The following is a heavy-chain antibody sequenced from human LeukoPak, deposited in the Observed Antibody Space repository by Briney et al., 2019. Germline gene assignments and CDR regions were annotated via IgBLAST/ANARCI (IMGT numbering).Heavy chain of an antibody. CDR1: GFTFSNAW. Sequence: PGGSLRLSCAASGFTFSNAWMSWVRQAPGKGLEWVGRIKSKTDGGTTDYAAPVKGRFTISRDDSKNTLYLQMNSLKTEDTAVYYCTTAYDFWSGYPDYWGQGTLVTVSS. CDR3: TTAYDFWSGYPDY. V-gene: IGHV3-15*01. J-gene: IGHJ4*02. CDR2: IKSKTDGGTT. D-gene: IGHD3-3*01.